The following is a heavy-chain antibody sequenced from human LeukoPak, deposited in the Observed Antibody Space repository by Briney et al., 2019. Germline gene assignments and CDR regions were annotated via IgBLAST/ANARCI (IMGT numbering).Heavy chain of an antibody. Sequence: GGSLRLSCAASGFTFSSYSMNWVRQAPGKGLEWVSYISSSSSTIYYADSVKGRFTISRDNAKNSLYLQMNSLRAEDTAVYYCARVGGGGYSYGPNYFGYWGQGTLVTVSS. D-gene: IGHD5-18*01. CDR2: ISSSSSTI. CDR3: ARVGGGGYSYGPNYFGY. V-gene: IGHV3-48*01. J-gene: IGHJ4*02. CDR1: GFTFSSYS.